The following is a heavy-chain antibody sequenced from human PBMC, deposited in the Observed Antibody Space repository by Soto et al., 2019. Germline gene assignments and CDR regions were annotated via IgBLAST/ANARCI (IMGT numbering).Heavy chain of an antibody. Sequence: GGSLRLACAASGFSFSDYDMSWIRQAPGRGLEWISYISGSGRTIDYANSVKGRFTISRDNADNSLYLQMNSLRAEDTAVYYCARAPSAYDSLDFWGQGTLVTVSS. D-gene: IGHD5-12*01. CDR3: ARAPSAYDSLDF. CDR2: ISGSGRTI. CDR1: GFSFSDYD. J-gene: IGHJ4*02. V-gene: IGHV3-11*01.